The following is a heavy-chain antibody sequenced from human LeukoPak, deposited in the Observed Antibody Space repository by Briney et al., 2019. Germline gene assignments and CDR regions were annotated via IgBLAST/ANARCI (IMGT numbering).Heavy chain of an antibody. CDR2: INPNSGGT. CDR1: GYTFTGYY. J-gene: IGHJ6*02. D-gene: IGHD2-2*01. Sequence: GSVKVSCKASGYTFTGYYMHWVRQAPGQGLEWMGWINPNSGGTNYAQKFQGRVTMTRDTSIGTAYMELSRLRSDDTAVYYCARFPSRHCSSTSCTPRGSYYYYGMDVWGQGTTVTVSS. CDR3: ARFPSRHCSSTSCTPRGSYYYYGMDV. V-gene: IGHV1-2*02.